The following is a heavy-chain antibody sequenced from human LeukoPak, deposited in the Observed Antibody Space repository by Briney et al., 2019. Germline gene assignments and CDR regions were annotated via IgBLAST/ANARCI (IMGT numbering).Heavy chain of an antibody. CDR3: ARLGIGVVPSAMLGDYYFDY. D-gene: IGHD2-2*01. CDR2: INPNSGGT. Sequence: EASVKVSCKASGYTFTGYYMHWVRQAPGQGLEWMGWINPNSGGTNYAQKFQGRVTMTRDTSISAAYMELSRLRSDDTAVYYCARLGIGVVPSAMLGDYYFDYWGQGTLVTVSS. CDR1: GYTFTGYY. J-gene: IGHJ4*02. V-gene: IGHV1-2*02.